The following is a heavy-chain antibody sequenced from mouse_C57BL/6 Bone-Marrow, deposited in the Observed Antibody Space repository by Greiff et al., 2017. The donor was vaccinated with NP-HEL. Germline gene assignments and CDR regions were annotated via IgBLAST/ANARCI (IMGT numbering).Heavy chain of an antibody. J-gene: IGHJ2*01. CDR3: ARSRGNYGDYFDY. CDR2: ISSGSSTI. V-gene: IGHV5-17*01. CDR1: GFTFSDYG. Sequence: EVQLVESGGGLVKPGGSLKLSCAASGFTFSDYGMHWVRQAPEKGLEWVAYISSGSSTIYYADTVKGRFTISRDNAKNTLFLQMTSLRSEDTAMYYCARSRGNYGDYFDYWGQGTTLTVSS. D-gene: IGHD2-1*01.